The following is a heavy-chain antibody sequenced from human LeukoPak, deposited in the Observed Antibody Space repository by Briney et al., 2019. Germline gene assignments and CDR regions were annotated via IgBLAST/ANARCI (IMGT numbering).Heavy chain of an antibody. CDR2: TYGYN. Sequence: SQTLSLTCTVSGGSISTGGYYWSWIRHHPGKGLEWIGYTYGYNNYNPSLTSRVTISVDTSKNQFSLKLSSVTAADTAVYYCARTLDSSGYLDYWGQGTLVTVSS. CDR1: GGSISTGGYY. D-gene: IGHD3-22*01. J-gene: IGHJ4*02. V-gene: IGHV4-31*03. CDR3: ARTLDSSGYLDY.